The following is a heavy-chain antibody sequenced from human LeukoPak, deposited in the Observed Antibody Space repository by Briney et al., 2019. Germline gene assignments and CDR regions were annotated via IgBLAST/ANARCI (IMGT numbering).Heavy chain of an antibody. CDR2: INPSGGST. Sequence: VASVTVSCKASGYTFTNYYIHWVRQAPGQGLECMGIINPSGGSTSYAQKFQGRVTMTRDMSTSTVYMELSSLRSEDTAVYYCAIYGDYPGDYYYYMDVWGKGTTVTVSS. D-gene: IGHD4-17*01. V-gene: IGHV1-46*03. CDR1: GYTFTNYY. CDR3: AIYGDYPGDYYYYMDV. J-gene: IGHJ6*03.